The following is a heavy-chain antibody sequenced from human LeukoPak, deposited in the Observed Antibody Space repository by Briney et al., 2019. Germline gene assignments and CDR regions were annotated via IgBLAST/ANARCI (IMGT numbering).Heavy chain of an antibody. J-gene: IGHJ4*02. CDR3: ARLCSGGSCYPRLFGY. CDR2: IYYSGST. V-gene: IGHV4-39*01. D-gene: IGHD2-15*01. Sequence: SETLSLTCTDSGGSISSSSYYWGWIRQPPGKGLEWIGSIYYSGSTYYNPSLKSRVTISADTSKNQFSLKLSSVTAADTAVYYCARLCSGGSCYPRLFGYWGQGTLVTVSS. CDR1: GGSISSSSYY.